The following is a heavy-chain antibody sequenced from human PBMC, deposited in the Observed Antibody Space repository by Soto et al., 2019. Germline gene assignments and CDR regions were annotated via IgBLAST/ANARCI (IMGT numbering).Heavy chain of an antibody. CDR3: ARVGYCSSTSCYAGWFDP. J-gene: IGHJ5*02. Sequence: QVQLVQSGAEVKKPGSSVKVSCKASGGTFSSYAISWVRQAPGQGLEWMGGIIPILGTANYAQKFQGRVTITADESTSTAYMELSSLRSEDTAVYYCARVGYCSSTSCYAGWFDPWGQGTLVTVSS. D-gene: IGHD2-2*01. V-gene: IGHV1-69*01. CDR1: GGTFSSYA. CDR2: IIPILGTA.